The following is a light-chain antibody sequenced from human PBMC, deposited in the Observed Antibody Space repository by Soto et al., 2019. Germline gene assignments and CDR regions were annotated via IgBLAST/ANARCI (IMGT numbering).Light chain of an antibody. CDR2: AAS. Sequence: GARVTITCRASQGIRNDLGWYQQKPGKAPKLLIYAASSLQSGVPSRFSGSGSGTDFTLTISSLQPEDFATYYCLQDYNYPPTFGQGTKVDIK. V-gene: IGKV1-6*01. J-gene: IGKJ1*01. CDR1: QGIRND. CDR3: LQDYNYPPT.